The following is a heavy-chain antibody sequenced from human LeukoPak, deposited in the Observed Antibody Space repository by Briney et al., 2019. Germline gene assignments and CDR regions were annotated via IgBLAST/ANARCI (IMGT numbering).Heavy chain of an antibody. V-gene: IGHV3-15*01. Sequence: KSGGSLRLSCAASGFTFGSYWMSWVRQAPGKGLEWVGRIKSKTDGGTTDYAAPVKGRFTISRDDSKNTLYLQMNSLKTEDTAVYYCTTEGTNYDFWSGSAYFDYWGQGTLVTVSS. CDR3: TTEGTNYDFWSGSAYFDY. CDR1: GFTFGSYW. J-gene: IGHJ4*02. CDR2: IKSKTDGGTT. D-gene: IGHD3-3*01.